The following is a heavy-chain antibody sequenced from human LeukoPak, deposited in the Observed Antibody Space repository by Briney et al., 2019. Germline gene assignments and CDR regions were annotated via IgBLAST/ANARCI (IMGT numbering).Heavy chain of an antibody. D-gene: IGHD4-17*01. CDR1: GFPFSSCN. V-gene: IGHV3-21*06. CDR3: VRDLGTAVTTKTAFDV. Sequence: GGSLRLSCEGSGFPFSSCNMKWVRQAPGKGVEWVSCISRIGTSVYYAESLKGRFTISKDNARNSVYLHMTGLSAEDTALYYCVRDLGTAVTTKTAFDVWGQGTMVTVSS. CDR2: ISRIGTSV. J-gene: IGHJ3*01.